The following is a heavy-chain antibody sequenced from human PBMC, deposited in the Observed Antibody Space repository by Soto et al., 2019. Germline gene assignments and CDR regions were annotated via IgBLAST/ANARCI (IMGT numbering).Heavy chain of an antibody. V-gene: IGHV4-31*03. CDR1: VGSISSGGYY. Sequence: SETLSLTCTVSVGSISSGGYYWSWIRQHPGNGLVWIGYIYYSGSIYYNPPLMSRVTLSLDTSMNQFSLKLSSVTAAVTVVYFCARGRYYDILTGDFILDFWGQENLVTVSS. CDR3: ARGRYYDILTGDFILDF. J-gene: IGHJ4*02. CDR2: IYYSGSI. D-gene: IGHD3-9*01.